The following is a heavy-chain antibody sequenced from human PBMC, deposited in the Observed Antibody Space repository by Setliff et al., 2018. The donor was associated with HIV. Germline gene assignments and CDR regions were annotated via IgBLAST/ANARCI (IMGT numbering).Heavy chain of an antibody. CDR3: AKDALGSTSCYWYSSGCHGMNWFDP. V-gene: IGHV1-46*01. J-gene: IGHJ5*02. D-gene: IGHD2-2*01. CDR1: GYTFTSYY. CDR2: INPNGGTT. Sequence: VKVSCKASGYTFTSYYMHWVRQAPGQGLEWMGIINPNGGTTGYAQMFQGRVTMTRDTSASTVYMELSSLRSEDTAVYYCAKDALGSTSCYWYSSGCHGMNWFDPWGQGTLVTVSS.